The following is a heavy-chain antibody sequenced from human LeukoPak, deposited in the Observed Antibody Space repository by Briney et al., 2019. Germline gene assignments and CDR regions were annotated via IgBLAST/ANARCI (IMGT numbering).Heavy chain of an antibody. V-gene: IGHV2-5*01. J-gene: IGHJ4*02. CDR1: MFSLSTSGVG. CDR2: IYWNDNK. D-gene: IGHD3-10*01. CDR3: ARTGMTPDY. Sequence: SGPTMVNPTHTLTLACTFSMFSLSTSGVGVGWIRQPPGKALEWLALIYWNDNKRYSPSLKSRLTITKDASNNHVVLTMTNMDPVDTATYYCARTGMTPDYWGQGTLVTVSS.